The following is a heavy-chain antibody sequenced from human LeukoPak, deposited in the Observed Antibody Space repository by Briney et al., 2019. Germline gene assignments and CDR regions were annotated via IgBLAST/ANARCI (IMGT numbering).Heavy chain of an antibody. CDR1: GYTFTSYG. J-gene: IGHJ5*02. V-gene: IGHV1-18*01. CDR2: ISAYNGNT. Sequence: ASVKVSCKXSGYTFTSYGISWVRQAPRQGLEWMGRISAYNGNTNYAQKLQGRVTMTADTSTSTAYMELRSLRSDDTAVYYCARDAFMGYDFWSGYQNWFDPWGQGTLVTVSS. D-gene: IGHD3-3*01. CDR3: ARDAFMGYDFWSGYQNWFDP.